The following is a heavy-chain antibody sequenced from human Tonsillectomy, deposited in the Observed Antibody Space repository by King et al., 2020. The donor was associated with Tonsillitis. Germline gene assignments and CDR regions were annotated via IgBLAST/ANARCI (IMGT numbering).Heavy chain of an antibody. CDR3: ARISFGSDLLDAFDI. D-gene: IGHD2-21*01. V-gene: IGHV2-70*01. CDR1: GFSLSTSGMC. Sequence: TLKESGPALVKPTQTLTLTCTFSGFSLSTSGMCVSWIRQPPGKALDWLALIDWDDDKYYSTSLKTRLTISKDTSKNQVVLTMTNMDPVDTATYYCARISFGSDLLDAFDIWGQGTMVTVSS. CDR2: IDWDDDK. J-gene: IGHJ3*02.